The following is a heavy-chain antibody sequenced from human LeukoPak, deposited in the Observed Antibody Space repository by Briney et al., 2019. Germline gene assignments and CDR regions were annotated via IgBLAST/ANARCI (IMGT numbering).Heavy chain of an antibody. CDR3: AREVVSSPSYFDS. V-gene: IGHV4-59*01. D-gene: IGHD2-15*01. CDR2: VYYSGST. Sequence: PSETLSLTCTVSGGSITNYYWSWIRQPPGEGLEWIGHVYYSGSTNYNPSLKSRITISVDTSKTQFSLKLSSVTAADTAVYYCAREVVSSPSYFDSWGQGTLVTVSS. J-gene: IGHJ4*02. CDR1: GGSITNYY.